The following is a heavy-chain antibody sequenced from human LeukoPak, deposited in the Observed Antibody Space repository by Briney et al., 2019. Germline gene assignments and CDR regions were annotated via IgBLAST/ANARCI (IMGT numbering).Heavy chain of an antibody. J-gene: IGHJ4*02. Sequence: GESLKISCKGSGYSFTSYWIGWVRQMPGKGLEWMGIIYPGDSDTRYSPSFQGQVTISADKSISTAYLQWSSLKASDTAMYYFXXXXXXXXXXXXCPFDXXXQXTLVTVSS. CDR2: IYPGDSDT. CDR3: XXXXXXXXXXXXCPFDX. V-gene: IGHV5-51*01. CDR1: GYSFTSYW.